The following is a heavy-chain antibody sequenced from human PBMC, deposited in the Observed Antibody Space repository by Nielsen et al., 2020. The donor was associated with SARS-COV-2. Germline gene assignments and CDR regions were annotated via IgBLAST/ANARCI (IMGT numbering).Heavy chain of an antibody. CDR3: ARDFGVPATGSDY. CDR1: GFTFSSYG. V-gene: IGHV3-30*03. Sequence: GESLKISCAASGFTFSSYGMHWVRQAPGKGLEWVAVISYDGSNKYYADSVKGRFTISRDNSKNTLYLQMNSLRAEDTAVYYCARDFGVPATGSDYWGQGTLVTVSS. J-gene: IGHJ4*02. CDR2: ISYDGSNK. D-gene: IGHD2-2*01.